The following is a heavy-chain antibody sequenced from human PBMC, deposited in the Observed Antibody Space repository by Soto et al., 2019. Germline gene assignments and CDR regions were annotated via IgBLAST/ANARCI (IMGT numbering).Heavy chain of an antibody. V-gene: IGHV1-18*01. CDR3: ARVVWAAYGSGSYYNNWFDP. Sequence: ASVKVSCKASGYTFTSYGISWVRQAPGQGLEWMGWISAYNGNTNYAQKLQGRVTMTTDTSTSTAYMELRSLRSDDTAVYYCARVVWAAYGSGSYYNNWFDPWGQGTLVTVSS. CDR1: GYTFTSYG. CDR2: ISAYNGNT. J-gene: IGHJ5*02. D-gene: IGHD3-10*01.